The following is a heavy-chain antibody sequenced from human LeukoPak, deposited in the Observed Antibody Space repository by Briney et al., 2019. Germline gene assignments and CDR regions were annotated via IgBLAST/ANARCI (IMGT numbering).Heavy chain of an antibody. CDR1: GFTVSSNY. D-gene: IGHD2-2*01. V-gene: IGHV3-53*01. CDR2: IYSGGST. Sequence: GGPLRLSCAASGFTVSSNYMSWVRQAPGKGLEWVSVIYSGGSTYYADSVKGRFTISRDNSKNTLYLQMNSLRAEDTAVYYCARDRGIYCSSTSCPYYYYYYMDVWGKGTTVTVSS. J-gene: IGHJ6*03. CDR3: ARDRGIYCSSTSCPYYYYYYMDV.